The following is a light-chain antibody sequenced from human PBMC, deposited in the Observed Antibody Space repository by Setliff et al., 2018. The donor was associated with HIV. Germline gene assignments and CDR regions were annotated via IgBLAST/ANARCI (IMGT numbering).Light chain of an antibody. CDR1: SSDVGSYNL. CDR2: EVT. Sequence: QSVLTQFASVSGSPGQSITISCTGTSSDVGSYNLVSWYQQHPGKAPKLMIYEVTKRPSGISHRFSGSKSGNTASLTISGLQAEDEAEYYCCSYAGSSTFVFGSGTKVTVL. J-gene: IGLJ1*01. CDR3: CSYAGSSTFV. V-gene: IGLV2-23*02.